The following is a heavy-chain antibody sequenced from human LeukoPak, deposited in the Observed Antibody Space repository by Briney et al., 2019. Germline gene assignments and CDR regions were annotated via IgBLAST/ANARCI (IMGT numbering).Heavy chain of an antibody. D-gene: IGHD2-2*01. CDR2: INTNTGNP. V-gene: IGHV7-4-1*02. CDR1: GYTFISYA. Sequence: GASVKVSCKASGYTFISYAMNWVRQAPGQGLEWMGWINTNTGNPTYAQGFTGRFVFSLDTSVSTAYLQISSLKAEDTAVYYCARDGDGIVVVPGFDPWGQGTLVTVSS. J-gene: IGHJ5*02. CDR3: ARDGDGIVVVPGFDP.